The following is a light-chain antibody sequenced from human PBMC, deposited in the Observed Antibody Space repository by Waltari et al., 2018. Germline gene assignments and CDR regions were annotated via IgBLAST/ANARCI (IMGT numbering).Light chain of an antibody. V-gene: IGKV3-20*01. Sequence: EIVLAQSPRTLSLSPGERATLSCRASQSVSRALAWYQQEPGQAPRLLLYGASSRATGIPDRVSGSGSGTDFSLTISRLEPEDFAVYFCQHYVRLPATFGQGTKVEIK. CDR3: QHYVRLPAT. CDR1: QSVSRA. J-gene: IGKJ1*01. CDR2: GAS.